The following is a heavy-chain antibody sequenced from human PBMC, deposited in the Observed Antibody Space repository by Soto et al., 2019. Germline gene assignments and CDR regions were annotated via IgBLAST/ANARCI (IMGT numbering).Heavy chain of an antibody. V-gene: IGHV1-18*01. CDR2: ISAYNGNT. CDR3: ARAPREIAAAGLVY. Sequence: ASVKVSCKAAGYTFTSYGISWVRQAPGQGLEWMGWISAYNGNTNYAQKLQGRVTMTTDTSTSTAYMELRSLRSDDTAVYYCARAPREIAAAGLVYWGQGTLVTVSS. J-gene: IGHJ4*02. D-gene: IGHD6-13*01. CDR1: GYTFTSYG.